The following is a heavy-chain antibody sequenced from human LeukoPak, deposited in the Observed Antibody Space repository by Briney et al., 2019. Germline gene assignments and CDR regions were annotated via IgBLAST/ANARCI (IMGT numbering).Heavy chain of an antibody. Sequence: SVKVSCKASGGTFSSYAISWVRQAPGQGLEWMGGIIPIFGTANYAQKSQGRVTITADESTSAAYMELSSLRSEDTAVYYCARELSAEYFQHWGQGTLVTVSS. J-gene: IGHJ1*01. V-gene: IGHV1-69*13. CDR1: GGTFSSYA. CDR2: IIPIFGTA. CDR3: ARELSAEYFQH.